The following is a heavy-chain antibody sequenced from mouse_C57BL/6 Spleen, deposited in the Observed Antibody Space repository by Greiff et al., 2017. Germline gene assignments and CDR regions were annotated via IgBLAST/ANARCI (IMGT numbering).Heavy chain of an antibody. Sequence: QVQLQQSGAELVKPGASVKISCKASGYAFSRYWMNWVKQRPGKGLEWIGQIYPGDGDTNYNGKFKGKATLTADKSSSTAYMQLSSLTSEDSAVYFCARWDPMDYWGQGTSVTVSS. CDR3: ARWDPMDY. CDR2: IYPGDGDT. V-gene: IGHV1-80*01. D-gene: IGHD4-1*01. CDR1: GYAFSRYW. J-gene: IGHJ4*01.